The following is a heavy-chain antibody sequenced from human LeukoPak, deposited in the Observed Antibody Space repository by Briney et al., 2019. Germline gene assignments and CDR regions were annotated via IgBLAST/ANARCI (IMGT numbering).Heavy chain of an antibody. CDR1: GFTFNSFF. Sequence: GGSLRLSCAASGFTFNSFFLNWVRLTPGRGLEWLACISQDGSETFYMDSVRGRFTISRENTKNSLYLQMDSLRAEDTAVYFCVRDLGHSRHYFEYWGQGALVTVSS. D-gene: IGHD7-27*01. V-gene: IGHV3-7*01. J-gene: IGHJ4*02. CDR2: ISQDGSET. CDR3: VRDLGHSRHYFEY.